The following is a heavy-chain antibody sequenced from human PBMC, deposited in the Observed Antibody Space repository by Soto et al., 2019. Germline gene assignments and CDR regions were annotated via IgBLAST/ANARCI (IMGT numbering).Heavy chain of an antibody. CDR3: VRQQYDFLVDP. J-gene: IGHJ5*02. Sequence: GGSLRLSCAASGFSCSTYNMNWVHQAAWKGLVWVSSIDASSTHIYYADSVKGRFTISRDNGKSSLYLQMYSLRAEDTALYYCVRQQYDFLVDPWGQGTLVTVSS. CDR1: GFSCSTYN. CDR2: IDASSTHI. V-gene: IGHV3-21*01. D-gene: IGHD3-16*01.